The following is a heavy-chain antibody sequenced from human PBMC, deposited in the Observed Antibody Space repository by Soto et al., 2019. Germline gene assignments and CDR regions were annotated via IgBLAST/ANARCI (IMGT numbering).Heavy chain of an antibody. J-gene: IGHJ6*04. Sequence: SETLSLTCAVYGGSFSGYYWSWIRQPPGKGLEWIGEINHSGSTNYNPSLKSRVTISVDTSKNQFSLKLSSVTAADTAVYYCARLRTYYDFWSGSYYYYGMDVWGKGTTVTVSS. CDR2: INHSGST. CDR1: GGSFSGYY. CDR3: ARLRTYYDFWSGSYYYYGMDV. D-gene: IGHD3-3*01. V-gene: IGHV4-34*01.